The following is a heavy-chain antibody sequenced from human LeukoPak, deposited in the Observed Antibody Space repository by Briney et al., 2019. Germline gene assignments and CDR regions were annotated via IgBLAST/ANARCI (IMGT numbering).Heavy chain of an antibody. V-gene: IGHV3-30*03. J-gene: IGHJ4*02. CDR2: ISYDGSNK. CDR1: GFTFSSYG. CDR3: ARDLSGATIGY. D-gene: IGHD1-26*01. Sequence: GGSLRLSCAASGFTFSSYGMHWVRQAPGKGLEWVAVISYDGSNKYYADSVKGRFTISRDNSKNTLYLQMNSLRAEDTAVYYCARDLSGATIGYWGQGTLVTVSS.